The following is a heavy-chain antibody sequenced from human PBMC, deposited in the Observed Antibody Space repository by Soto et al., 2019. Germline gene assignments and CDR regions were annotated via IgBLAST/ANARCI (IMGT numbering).Heavy chain of an antibody. CDR1: GYTSADFG. CDR2: VSGNNGAS. CDR3: VRDQKYFRVNGNWFDS. J-gene: IGHJ5*01. V-gene: IGHV1-18*04. Sequence: ASVKVSCKASGYTSADFGISWARQAPGQGLEWMGWVSGNNGASNPAPKVQGRITMTLDTSTGVSYMALRSLRSDDTAIYYCVRDQKYFRVNGNWFDSWGQGTLVTVPS. D-gene: IGHD2-2*01.